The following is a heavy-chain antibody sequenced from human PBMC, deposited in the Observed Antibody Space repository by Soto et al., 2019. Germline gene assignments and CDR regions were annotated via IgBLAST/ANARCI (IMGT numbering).Heavy chain of an antibody. CDR2: INPSGGST. D-gene: IGHD3-3*01. J-gene: IGHJ5*02. V-gene: IGHV1-46*03. CDR3: ARGPFGVVIIAWFDP. Sequence: GASVKVSCKASGYTFTSYYMHWVRQAPGQGLEWMGIINPSGGSTSYAQKFQGRVTMTRDTSTSTVYMELSSLRSEDTAVYYCARGPFGVVIIAWFDPWGQGTLVTVSS. CDR1: GYTFTSYY.